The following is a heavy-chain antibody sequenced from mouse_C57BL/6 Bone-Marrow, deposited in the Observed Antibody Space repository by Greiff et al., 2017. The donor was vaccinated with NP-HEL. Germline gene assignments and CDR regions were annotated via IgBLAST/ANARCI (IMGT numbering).Heavy chain of an antibody. V-gene: IGHV1-81*01. D-gene: IGHD3-1*01. CDR3: ASSGTDY. J-gene: IGHJ2*01. CDR1: GYTFTSYG. Sequence: VQLQQSGAELARPGASVKLSCKASGYTFTSYGISWVKQRTGQGLEWIGEIYPRSGNTSYNEKFKGKATLTADKSSSTVYMELRSLTSENSAVYFCASSGTDYWGQGTTLTVSS. CDR2: IYPRSGNT.